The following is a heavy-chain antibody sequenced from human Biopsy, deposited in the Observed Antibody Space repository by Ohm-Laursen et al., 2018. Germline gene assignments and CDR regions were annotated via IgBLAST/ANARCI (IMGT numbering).Heavy chain of an antibody. CDR2: AHPNSGAT. CDR3: ARDRMTDVFGGPTRTDVFDS. V-gene: IGHV1-2*02. J-gene: IGHJ4*02. D-gene: IGHD3-10*01. Sequence: ASVKASCKTSGYTFNDYFIHWVRQSPGQGLEWMGWAHPNSGATNSAEKFRGRVTLTRDTSIGAVYIELRRLKSDDAAVYYCARDRMTDVFGGPTRTDVFDSWGQGTPVTVSS. CDR1: GYTFNDYF.